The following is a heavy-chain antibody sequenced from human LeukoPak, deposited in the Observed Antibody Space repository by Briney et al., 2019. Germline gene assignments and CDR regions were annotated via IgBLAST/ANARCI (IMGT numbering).Heavy chain of an antibody. CDR3: AKSLGVSLGEFWFEP. D-gene: IGHD3-10*01. Sequence: ASVKVSCKASGYTFTSYGISWVRQAPGQGLEWMGWISAYNGNTNYAQKLQGRVTMTTDTSTSTAYMELRNLRSDDTAVYYFAKSLGVSLGEFWFEPWGQGNLVTVSS. J-gene: IGHJ5*02. CDR1: GYTFTSYG. CDR2: ISAYNGNT. V-gene: IGHV1-18*01.